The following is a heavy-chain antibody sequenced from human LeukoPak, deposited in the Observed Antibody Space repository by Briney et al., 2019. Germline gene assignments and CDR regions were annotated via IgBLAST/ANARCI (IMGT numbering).Heavy chain of an antibody. CDR3: AKDPFIVVVPAATDYFDY. D-gene: IGHD2-2*01. Sequence: PGGSLRLSCAASGFTFSSYSMSWVRQAPGKGLEWVSAISGSGGSTYYADSVKGRFTISRDNSKNTLYLQMNSLRAEDTAVYYCAKDPFIVVVPAATDYFDYWGQGTLVTVSS. J-gene: IGHJ4*02. CDR1: GFTFSSYS. CDR2: ISGSGGST. V-gene: IGHV3-23*01.